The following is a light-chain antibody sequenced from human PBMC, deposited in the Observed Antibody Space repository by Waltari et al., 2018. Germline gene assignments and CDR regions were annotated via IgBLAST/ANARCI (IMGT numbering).Light chain of an antibody. J-gene: IGKJ1*01. Sequence: IVINPYPEFLAVLLGERATINCKSSQSVLYSSNNKNYLAWYQQKPGQPPKLLIHWSTNRESGVPDRFSGSGSGTDFTLTISSLQVEDVAVYYCQQYYAVRRTFGQGTKVEV. CDR2: WST. V-gene: IGKV4-1*01. CDR3: QQYYAVRRT. CDR1: QSVLYSSNNKNY.